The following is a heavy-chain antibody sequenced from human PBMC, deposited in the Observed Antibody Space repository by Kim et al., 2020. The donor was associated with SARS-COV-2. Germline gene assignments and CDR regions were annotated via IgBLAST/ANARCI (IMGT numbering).Heavy chain of an antibody. CDR3: AKYGSGSSLDS. D-gene: IGHD3-10*01. CDR2: INHTGNT. V-gene: IGHV4-4*02. J-gene: IGHJ4*02. Sequence: SETLSLTCGVSGGSITSTNWWSWVRQSPGKGLEGLGEINHTGNTNYNPSLKSRVTISGDKSKNQLSLRLNSVTAADTAMYFCAKYGSGSSLDSWGRGTL. CDR1: GGSITSTNW.